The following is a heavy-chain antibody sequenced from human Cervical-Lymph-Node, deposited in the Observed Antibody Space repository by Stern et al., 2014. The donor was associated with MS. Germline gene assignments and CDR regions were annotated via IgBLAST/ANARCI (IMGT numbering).Heavy chain of an antibody. CDR2: ISADSGNP. CDR1: GYTFTTYG. J-gene: IGHJ4*02. CDR3: ARDKMHAFDY. V-gene: IGHV1-18*01. Sequence: QVQLVQSGTEVKKPGASVLVSCKASGYTFTTYGITWVRQAPGQGLEWLGWISADSGNPKYAQKFQARVTMTRDTTTGTAYMEVRSLRSEDTAVYYCARDKMHAFDYWGQGTQVTVPS. D-gene: IGHD2-8*01.